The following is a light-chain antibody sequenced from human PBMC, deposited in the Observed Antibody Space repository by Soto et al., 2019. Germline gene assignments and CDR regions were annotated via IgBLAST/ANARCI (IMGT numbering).Light chain of an antibody. CDR2: AAS. CDR3: QQSYSAPMYT. J-gene: IGKJ2*01. CDR1: QSISSY. Sequence: DIQMTQSPSSLSASVGDRVTITCRASQSISSYLNWYQQKPEKAPKLLIYAASSLRSGVPSRFSGSGSGTDFTLTISSLQPEDFATYYCQQSYSAPMYTFGQGTKLEIK. V-gene: IGKV1-39*01.